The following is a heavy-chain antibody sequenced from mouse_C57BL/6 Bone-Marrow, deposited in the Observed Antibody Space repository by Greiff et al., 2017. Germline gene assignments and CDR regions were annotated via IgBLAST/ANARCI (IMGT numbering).Heavy chain of an antibody. CDR2: IHPNSGST. V-gene: IGHV1-64*01. Sequence: QVQLQQSGAELVKPGASVKLSCKASGYTFTSYWMHWVKQRPGQGLEWIGMIHPNSGSTNYNEKFKSKATLTVDKSSSTAYMQLSSLTSDDSAVYYCARAPFYGSSPFYFDYWGQGTTLTVSS. D-gene: IGHD1-1*01. CDR3: ARAPFYGSSPFYFDY. J-gene: IGHJ2*01. CDR1: GYTFTSYW.